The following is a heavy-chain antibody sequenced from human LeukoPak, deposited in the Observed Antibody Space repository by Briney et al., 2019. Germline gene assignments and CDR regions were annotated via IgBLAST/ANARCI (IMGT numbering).Heavy chain of an antibody. CDR3: AKDGIRYFDEGFDY. J-gene: IGHJ4*02. V-gene: IGHV1-46*01. D-gene: IGHD3-9*01. CDR1: GYTFTSYY. CDR2: INPSGGST. Sequence: ASVKVSCKAAGYTFTSYYMHCVRQAPGQGLEWRGIINPSGGSTSYSQKFQGRVTMTRDTSTSTVYMELSSLRSEDTAVYFQAKDGIRYFDEGFDYWGQGTLVTVSS.